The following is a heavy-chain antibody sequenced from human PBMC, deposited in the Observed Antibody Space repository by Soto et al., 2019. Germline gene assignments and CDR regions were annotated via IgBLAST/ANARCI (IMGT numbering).Heavy chain of an antibody. CDR1: GFTLSTYW. J-gene: IGHJ5*02. Sequence: PGGSLRLSCAASGFTLSTYWMHWVRQVPGKGLVWVSRISSGGTYTNYADSVKGRFTISRDSARNTLFLQMNYLTGEDTAVYYCERKFVDGMAGFGPWGQGTLVTVSS. D-gene: IGHD2-15*01. V-gene: IGHV3-74*01. CDR3: ERKFVDGMAGFGP. CDR2: ISSGGTYT.